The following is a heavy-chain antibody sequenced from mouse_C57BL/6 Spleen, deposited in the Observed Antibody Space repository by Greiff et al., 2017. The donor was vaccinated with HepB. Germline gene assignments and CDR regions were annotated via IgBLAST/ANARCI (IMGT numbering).Heavy chain of an antibody. CDR3: ARGRLLYYAMDY. CDR2: ISYDGSN. Sequence: VQLQQSGPGLVKPSQSLSLTCSVTGYSITSGYYWNWIRQFPGNKLEWMGYISYDGSNNYNPSLKNRISITRDTSKNQFFLKLNSVTTEDTATYYCARGRLLYYAMDYWGQGTSVTVSS. J-gene: IGHJ4*01. CDR1: GYSITSGYY. D-gene: IGHD3-2*02. V-gene: IGHV3-6*01.